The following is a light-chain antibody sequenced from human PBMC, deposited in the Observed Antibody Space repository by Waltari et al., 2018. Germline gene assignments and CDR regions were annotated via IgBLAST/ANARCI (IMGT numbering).Light chain of an antibody. Sequence: DIQMSQSPSSLSASVRDSITISCRASQSIATYLNWYQQRPGKAPKLRIYGASSLQSGVPSRFSGSGSGTEFTLSITSLEPEDFATYYCQQSYSVPPTFGQGTKVEI. CDR1: QSIATY. V-gene: IGKV1-39*01. CDR2: GAS. CDR3: QQSYSVPPT. J-gene: IGKJ1*01.